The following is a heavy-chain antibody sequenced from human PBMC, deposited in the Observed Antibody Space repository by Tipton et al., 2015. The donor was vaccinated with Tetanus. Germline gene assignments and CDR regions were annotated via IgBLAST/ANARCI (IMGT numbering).Heavy chain of an antibody. D-gene: IGHD5-12*01. CDR3: ARGPRLLLYYFDS. V-gene: IGHV3-21*01. CDR2: LGTTSGYI. Sequence: SLRLSCAASGFTFTDYSLIWVRQAPGKGLEWVPSLGTTSGYIFYADSVKGRFTISRDDAKNSLFLQMNSLRAEDTAVYYCARGPRLLLYYFDSWGQGTLVTVSS. J-gene: IGHJ4*02. CDR1: GFTFTDYS.